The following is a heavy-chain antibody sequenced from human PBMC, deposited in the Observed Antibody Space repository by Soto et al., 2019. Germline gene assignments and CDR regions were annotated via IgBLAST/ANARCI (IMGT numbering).Heavy chain of an antibody. CDR1: GYTFTSYD. Sequence: QVQLVQSGAEVKKPGASVKVSCKASGYTFTSYDINWVRQATGQGLEWMGWMNPNSGNTGYAQKFQGRVTMTRNTSISTAYMELSSLRSEDKAVYYCARGPSGWGYYYYGMDVLGEGATVTVCS. CDR2: MNPNSGNT. CDR3: ARGPSGWGYYYYGMDV. J-gene: IGHJ6*01. D-gene: IGHD6-19*01. V-gene: IGHV1-8*01.